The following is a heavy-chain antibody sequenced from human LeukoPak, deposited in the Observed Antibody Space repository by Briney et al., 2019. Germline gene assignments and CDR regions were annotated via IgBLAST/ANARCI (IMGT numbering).Heavy chain of an antibody. V-gene: IGHV3-20*04. CDR1: GFTFDDYG. J-gene: IGHJ2*01. CDR3: ARGRHYGSGSYSGDFDL. Sequence: GGSLRLSCAASGFTFDDYGMSWVRQAPGKGLEWVSGINWHGGSTGYADSVKGRFTISRDNAKNSLYLQMNSLRVEDTALYYCARGRHYGSGSYSGDFDLWGRGTLVTVSS. CDR2: INWHGGST. D-gene: IGHD3-10*01.